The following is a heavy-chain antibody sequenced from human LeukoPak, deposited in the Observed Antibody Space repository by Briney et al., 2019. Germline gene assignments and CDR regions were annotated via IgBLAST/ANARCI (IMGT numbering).Heavy chain of an antibody. CDR2: IYHSGST. Sequence: PSETLSLTCTVSGGSISSSSYYWGWIRQPPGKGLEWIGSIYHSGSTYYNPSLKSRVTISVDTSKNQFSLKLSSVTAADTAVYYCARVVELGGMYYFDYWGQGTLVTVSS. V-gene: IGHV4-39*07. D-gene: IGHD7-27*01. CDR3: ARVVELGGMYYFDY. CDR1: GGSISSSSYY. J-gene: IGHJ4*02.